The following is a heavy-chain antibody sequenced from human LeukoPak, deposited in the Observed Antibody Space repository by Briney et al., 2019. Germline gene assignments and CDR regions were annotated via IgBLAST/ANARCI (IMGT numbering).Heavy chain of an antibody. J-gene: IGHJ4*02. Sequence: GGSLRLSCAASGFTFSSYWMHWVRQAPGKGLVWVSRINSDGSSTSYADSVKGRFTISRDNAKNTLYLQMNSLRAEDTAVYYCAGASSGWSPFDYWGQGTLVTVSS. CDR3: AGASSGWSPFDY. CDR1: GFTFSSYW. V-gene: IGHV3-74*01. D-gene: IGHD6-19*01. CDR2: INSDGSST.